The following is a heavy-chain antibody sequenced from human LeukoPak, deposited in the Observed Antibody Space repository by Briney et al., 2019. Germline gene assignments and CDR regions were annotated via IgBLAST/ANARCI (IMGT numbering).Heavy chain of an antibody. CDR1: GFTFSSYW. Sequence: PGGSLRLSCAASGFTFSSYWMSWVRQAPGKGLEWVANINQDGSEKYYVDSVKGRFTISRDNAKNSLYLQMNSLRAEDTAVYYCARASASYSAYVDYWGQGTLVTVSS. V-gene: IGHV3-7*01. D-gene: IGHD5-12*01. CDR3: ARASASYSAYVDY. CDR2: INQDGSEK. J-gene: IGHJ4*02.